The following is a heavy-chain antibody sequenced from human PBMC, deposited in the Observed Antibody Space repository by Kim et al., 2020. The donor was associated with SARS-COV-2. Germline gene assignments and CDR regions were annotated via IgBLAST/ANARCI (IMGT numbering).Heavy chain of an antibody. J-gene: IGHJ6*02. D-gene: IGHD3-22*01. V-gene: IGHV4-34*01. CDR3: ARVGMVIPWYYYGMDV. Sequence: SRKSRVTISVDTSKNQFSLKLSSVTAADTAVYYCARVGMVIPWYYYGMDVWGQGTTVTVSS.